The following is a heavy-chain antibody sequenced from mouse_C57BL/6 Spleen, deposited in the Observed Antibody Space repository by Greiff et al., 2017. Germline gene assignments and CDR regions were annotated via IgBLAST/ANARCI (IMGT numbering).Heavy chain of an antibody. CDR3: ARGTYYDPFDV. D-gene: IGHD2-10*01. CDR2: SRNKANDYTT. CDR1: GFTFSDFY. V-gene: IGHV7-1*01. J-gene: IGHJ1*03. Sequence: EVQGVESGGGLVQSGRSLRLSCATSGFTFSDFYMEWVRQAPGKGLEWIAASRNKANDYTTEYSASVKGRFIVSRDTSQSILYLQMNALRAEDTAIYYCARGTYYDPFDVWGTGTTVTVSS.